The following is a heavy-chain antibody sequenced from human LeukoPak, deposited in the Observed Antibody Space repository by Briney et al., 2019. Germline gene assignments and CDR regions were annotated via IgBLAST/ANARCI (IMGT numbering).Heavy chain of an antibody. CDR3: ATLLNDAFDI. Sequence: PSETLSLTCTVSGGSISSGTYYWGWIRQPPGKGLEWIGNIYYRGNIYYNPSLKSRVTISGDTSRNQFSPKMSSVTAADTAVYYCATLLNDAFDIWGQGTMVTVSS. J-gene: IGHJ3*02. D-gene: IGHD2-8*02. CDR1: GGSISSGTYY. V-gene: IGHV4-39*01. CDR2: IYYRGNI.